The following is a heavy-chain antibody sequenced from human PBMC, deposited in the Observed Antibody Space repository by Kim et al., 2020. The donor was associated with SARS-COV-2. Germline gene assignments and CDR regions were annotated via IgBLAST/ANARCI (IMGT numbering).Heavy chain of an antibody. J-gene: IGHJ4*02. D-gene: IGHD5-12*01. V-gene: IGHV3-21*01. Sequence: YYADSVKCRFTISRDNAKISLYLQMNSLRAEDTAVYYCATVAGGYDNADYWGQVTLVTVSS. CDR3: ATVAGGYDNADY.